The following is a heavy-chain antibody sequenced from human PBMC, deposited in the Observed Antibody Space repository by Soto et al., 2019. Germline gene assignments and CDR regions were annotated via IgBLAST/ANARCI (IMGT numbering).Heavy chain of an antibody. CDR2: IYHSGST. D-gene: IGHD2-8*01. Sequence: QVQLQESGSGLVKPSHTLSLTSAVSGGSISSGGYSWSWIRQPPGKGLEWIGYIYHSGSTYYNPSLKSRVTISMDTSKNQFSLKLNSVTAAYTAVYYCARGHDANNDWGQGTLVTVSS. V-gene: IGHV4-30-2*01. CDR3: ARGHDANND. J-gene: IGHJ4*02. CDR1: GGSISSGGYS.